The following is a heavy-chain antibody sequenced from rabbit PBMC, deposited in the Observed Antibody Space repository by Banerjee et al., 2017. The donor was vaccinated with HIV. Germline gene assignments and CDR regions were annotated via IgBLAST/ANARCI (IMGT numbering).Heavy chain of an antibody. J-gene: IGHJ4*01. CDR3: ARGGYITYGVGGFNL. D-gene: IGHD7-1*01. CDR2: IYVGSGGIT. V-gene: IGHV1S45*01. Sequence: QEQLVESGGGLVQPGGSLKLSCKASGFDFSSYGVSWVRQAPGKGLEWIACIYVGSGGITYYASWAKGRFTISKTSSTTVTLQMTSLTAADTATYFCARGGYITYGVGGFNLWGPGTLVTVS. CDR1: GFDFSSYG.